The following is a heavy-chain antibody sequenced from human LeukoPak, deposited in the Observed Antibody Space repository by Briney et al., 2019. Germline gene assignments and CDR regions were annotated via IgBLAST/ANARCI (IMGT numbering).Heavy chain of an antibody. CDR1: GGTFSSYA. Sequence: SVKVSCKASGGTFSSYAISWVRQAPGQGLEWMGGIIPIFGTANYAQKFQGRVTITADESTITAYMELSSLRSEDTAVYYCARHGTVPAAITWDYYFDYWGQGTLVTVSS. J-gene: IGHJ4*02. CDR3: ARHGTVPAAITWDYYFDY. CDR2: IIPIFGTA. D-gene: IGHD2-2*01. V-gene: IGHV1-69*01.